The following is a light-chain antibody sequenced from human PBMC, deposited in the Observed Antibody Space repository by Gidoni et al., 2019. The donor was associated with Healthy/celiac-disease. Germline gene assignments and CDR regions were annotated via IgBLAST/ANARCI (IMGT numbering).Light chain of an antibody. V-gene: IGKV1-6*01. Sequence: AIQMTQSPSSLSASVGDRVTITCRASQGIRNDLGWYQQKPGKAPKLLIYAASSLQSGVPSRFSGSVSGTDFTLTISSLQPEYFATYYCLQDYNYPYTFGQXTKLEIK. CDR3: LQDYNYPYT. CDR2: AAS. CDR1: QGIRND. J-gene: IGKJ2*01.